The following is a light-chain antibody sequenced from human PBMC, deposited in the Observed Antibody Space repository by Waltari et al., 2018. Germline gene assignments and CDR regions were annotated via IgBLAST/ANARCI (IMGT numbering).Light chain of an antibody. CDR3: QQGYDFPCT. Sequence: IQMTQSPSSLSASIGDTVTITCRASRDIANNLNWYQQQSGKAPKLLIYSASSLQRGGPSRFSGSGSGTDFSRTISSLQPEDFATYYCQQGYDFPCTFGRGTKVEIK. CDR1: RDIANN. V-gene: IGKV1-6*02. J-gene: IGKJ4*01. CDR2: SAS.